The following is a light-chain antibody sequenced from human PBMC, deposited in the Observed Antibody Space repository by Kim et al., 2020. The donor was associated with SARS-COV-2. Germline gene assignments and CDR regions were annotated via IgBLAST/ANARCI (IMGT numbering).Light chain of an antibody. J-gene: IGKJ5*01. Sequence: SPGERATLSCRASQSVSSDLAWYQQKPGQPPRLLIYDASTRATGIPARFSGSGSRTEFTLTISSLQSEDFAVYYCQQYNIWPPITFGQGTRLEIK. CDR3: QQYNIWPPIT. V-gene: IGKV3-15*01. CDR1: QSVSSD. CDR2: DAS.